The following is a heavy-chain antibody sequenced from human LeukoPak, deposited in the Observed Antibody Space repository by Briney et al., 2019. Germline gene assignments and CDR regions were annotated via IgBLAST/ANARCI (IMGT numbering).Heavy chain of an antibody. D-gene: IGHD5-12*01. CDR3: AREHRGYSGYDPGVGFDY. Sequence: GGSLRLSCAASGFTFSSYAMSWVRQAPGKGLEWVSIISGSGGSTYYADSVKGRFTISRDNSKNTLYLQMNSLRSEDTAVYYCAREHRGYSGYDPGVGFDYWGQGTLVTVSS. CDR1: GFTFSSYA. J-gene: IGHJ4*02. V-gene: IGHV3-23*01. CDR2: ISGSGGST.